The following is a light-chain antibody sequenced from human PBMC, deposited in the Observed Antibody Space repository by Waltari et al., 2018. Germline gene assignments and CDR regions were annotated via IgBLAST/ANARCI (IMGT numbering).Light chain of an antibody. CDR2: QDS. CDR3: QSADSSGTYWV. CDR1: ALPKQY. V-gene: IGLV3-25*03. J-gene: IGLJ3*02. Sequence: SYELTQPPSVSVSPGQPARITCSGDALPKQYASWYQQKPGQAPGLVIYQDSERPSGIPERFAGSSSGTTVTLTISGVQAEDEADYYCQSADSSGTYWVFGGGTKLTVL.